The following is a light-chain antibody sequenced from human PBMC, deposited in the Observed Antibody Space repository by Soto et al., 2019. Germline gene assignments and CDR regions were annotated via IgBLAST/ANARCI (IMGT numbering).Light chain of an antibody. CDR3: QQSYSSPWT. CDR2: AAS. Sequence: DIQMTQSPSSLPASVGDRVTITCRASQSISTYLNWYQQKPGKAPKVLIFAASTLQSGVPSRFSGSGSGTDFTLTVTSLQPEDFATYYCQQSYSSPWTFGQGTRVEIK. V-gene: IGKV1-39*01. J-gene: IGKJ1*01. CDR1: QSISTY.